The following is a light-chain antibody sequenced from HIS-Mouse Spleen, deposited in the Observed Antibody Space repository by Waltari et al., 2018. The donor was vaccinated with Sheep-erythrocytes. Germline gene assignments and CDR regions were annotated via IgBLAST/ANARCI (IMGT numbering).Light chain of an antibody. CDR2: EGS. V-gene: IGLV2-23*01. CDR3: CSYAGSSTPWV. CDR1: SSDVGSYNL. J-gene: IGLJ3*02. Sequence: QSALTQPASVSGSPGQSITISCTGTSSDVGSYNLVSWYQQHPGKAPKLMIYEGSKRPSGVSNLFSGSKSGNTASLTISGLRAEDEADYYCCSYAGSSTPWVFGGGTKLTVL.